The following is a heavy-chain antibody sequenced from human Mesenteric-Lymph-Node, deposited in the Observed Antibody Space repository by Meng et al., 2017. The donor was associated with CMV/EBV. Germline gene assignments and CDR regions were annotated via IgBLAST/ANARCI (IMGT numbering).Heavy chain of an antibody. V-gene: IGHV4-59*01. D-gene: IGHD3-9*01. CDR1: GGSISNYY. Sequence: SETLSLTCAVSGGSISNYYLSWIRQPPGKGLEYIGYFSPNGNTNYNPSLKSRVTISVDASKNHLSLTLSSVTAADTAVYYCARFTRYYDILTGSGYFESWGQGTLVTVSS. CDR3: ARFTRYYDILTGSGYFES. CDR2: FSPNGNT. J-gene: IGHJ4*02.